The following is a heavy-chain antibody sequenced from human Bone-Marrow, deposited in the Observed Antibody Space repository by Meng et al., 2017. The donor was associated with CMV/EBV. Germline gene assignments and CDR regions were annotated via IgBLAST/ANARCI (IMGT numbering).Heavy chain of an antibody. CDR1: GFTFDDFA. D-gene: IGHD2-21*02. Sequence: SLKISCVASGFTFDDFAMHWVRQTPGEGLEWVSGISGNTGVIGYADSVKGRFTISRDNAKKTLSLQMNTLRPDDTALYYCAKGGGERVTFDAMDVWGQGTTVTVSS. CDR2: ISGNTGVI. J-gene: IGHJ6*02. V-gene: IGHV3-9*01. CDR3: AKGGGERVTFDAMDV.